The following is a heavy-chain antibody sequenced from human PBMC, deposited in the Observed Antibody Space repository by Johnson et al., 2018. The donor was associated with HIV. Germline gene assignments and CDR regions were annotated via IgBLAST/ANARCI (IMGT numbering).Heavy chain of an antibody. CDR1: GFTFSSYW. Sequence: VQLVESGGGLVKPGGSLRLSCAASGFTFSSYWMSWVRQAPGKGLEWVSGITWNGGSSGYGDSVKGRFTISRDNAKNSLDLQMNSLRAEETGVYYCAIADRDAFDILGQGTMVIVSS. CDR3: AIADRDAFDI. CDR2: ITWNGGSS. J-gene: IGHJ3*02. V-gene: IGHV3-20*04.